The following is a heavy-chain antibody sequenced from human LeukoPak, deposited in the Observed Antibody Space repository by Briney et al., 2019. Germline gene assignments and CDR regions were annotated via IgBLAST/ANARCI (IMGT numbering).Heavy chain of an antibody. CDR3: AGLRWSKSGPFDY. CDR2: ISHSGST. Sequence: SETLSLTCAVSGGSISISNSNWWSWVRQPPGKGLEWIGEISHSGSTYYNPSLKSRVTISVDTSKNQFSLKLSSVTAADTAVYYCAGLRWSKSGPFDYWGQGTLVTVSS. CDR1: GGSISISNSNW. V-gene: IGHV4-4*02. D-gene: IGHD4-23*01. J-gene: IGHJ4*02.